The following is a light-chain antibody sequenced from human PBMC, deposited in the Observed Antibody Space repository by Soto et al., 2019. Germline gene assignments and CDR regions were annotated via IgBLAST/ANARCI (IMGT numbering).Light chain of an antibody. CDR1: SSDVGAYHS. CDR2: DVS. V-gene: IGLV2-14*03. Sequence: ALTQPASVSGSPGQSFTIPCTGSSSDVGAYHSVSWYQQHPGKAPKLIIFDVSNRPSGVSNRFSGSKSGNTASLTISGLQAEDEADYYCSSFTDTGTVMFGGGTKVTVL. J-gene: IGLJ3*02. CDR3: SSFTDTGTVM.